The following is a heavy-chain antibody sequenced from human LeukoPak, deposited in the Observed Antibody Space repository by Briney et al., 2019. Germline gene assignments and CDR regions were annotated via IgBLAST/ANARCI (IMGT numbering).Heavy chain of an antibody. J-gene: IGHJ5*02. CDR1: GFTFSSYA. CDR2: ISYDGSNK. Sequence: GGSLRLSCAASGFTFSSYAMHWVRQAPGKGLEWVAVISYDGSNKYYADSVKGRFTISRDNSKNTLYLQMNSLRAEDTAVYYCARVPGIAVAGTTNWFDPWGQGTLVTVSS. V-gene: IGHV3-30-3*01. D-gene: IGHD6-19*01. CDR3: ARVPGIAVAGTTNWFDP.